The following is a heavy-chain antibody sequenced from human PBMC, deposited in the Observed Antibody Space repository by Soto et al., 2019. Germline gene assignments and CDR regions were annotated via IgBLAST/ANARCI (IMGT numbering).Heavy chain of an antibody. V-gene: IGHV1-69*08. CDR1: GGNRYT. D-gene: IGHD2-2*01. CDR2: IIPMFGIA. J-gene: IGHJ6*02. Sequence: QVQLVQSGAEVKKPGSSVKVSCKGSGGNRYTITWVRQAPGQGLEWMGRIIPMFGIATYAQNFQGRVTISADKSTSTAYMELSCLRSEDTAVYCCARDSGRSDVVPAAISAMDVWGQGTTVTVSS. CDR3: ARDSGRSDVVPAAISAMDV.